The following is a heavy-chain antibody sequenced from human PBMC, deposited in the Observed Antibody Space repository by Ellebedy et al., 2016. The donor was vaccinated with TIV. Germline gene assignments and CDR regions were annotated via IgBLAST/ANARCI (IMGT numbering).Heavy chain of an antibody. CDR1: GGTFSSYA. CDR3: ARGTRGAHPLDY. CDR2: IIPILGIA. J-gene: IGHJ4*02. V-gene: IGHV1-69*04. Sequence: SVKVSXXASGGTFSSYAISWVRQAPGQGLEWMGRIIPILGIANYAQKFQGRVTITADKSTSTAYMELSSLRSEDTAVYYCARGTRGAHPLDYWGQGTLVTVSS. D-gene: IGHD1-1*01.